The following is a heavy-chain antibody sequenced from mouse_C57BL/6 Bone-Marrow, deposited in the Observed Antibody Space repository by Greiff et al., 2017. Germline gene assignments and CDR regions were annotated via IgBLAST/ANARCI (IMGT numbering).Heavy chain of an antibody. CDR2: ISSGGSYT. CDR1: GFTFSSYG. J-gene: IGHJ4*01. V-gene: IGHV5-6*01. Sequence: EVHLVESGGDLVKPGGSLKLSCAASGFTFSSYGMSWVRQTPDKRLEWVATISSGGSYTYYPDRVKGRFTISRDNAKNTLYLQMSSLKSEDTAMYYCAAQALFLYAMDYWGQGTSVTVSS. CDR3: AAQALFLYAMDY. D-gene: IGHD3-2*02.